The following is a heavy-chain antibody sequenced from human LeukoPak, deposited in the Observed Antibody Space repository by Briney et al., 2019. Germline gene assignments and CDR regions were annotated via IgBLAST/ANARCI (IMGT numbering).Heavy chain of an antibody. CDR2: ISGSGGST. D-gene: IGHD4-11*01. CDR3: AKRVYDYSNYYFDY. J-gene: IGHJ4*02. Sequence: GGSLRLPCAASGFTFSSYAMSWVRQAPGKGLEWVSAISGSGGSTYYADSVKGRFTISRDNSKNTLYLQMNRLRAEDTAVYYCAKRVYDYSNYYFDYWGQGTLVTVSS. V-gene: IGHV3-23*01. CDR1: GFTFSSYA.